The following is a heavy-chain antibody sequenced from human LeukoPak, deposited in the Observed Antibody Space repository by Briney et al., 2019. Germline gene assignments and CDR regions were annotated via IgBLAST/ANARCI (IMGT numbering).Heavy chain of an antibody. Sequence: GGSLRLSCAASGFTFSDYYMTWIRQAPGKGLEWVSYISSNVITIFYADSVKGRFTISRDNAKNSLYLQMNSLRAEDTAVYYCASDPSIYSYGPFDYWGQGTLVTVSS. CDR3: ASDPSIYSYGPFDY. V-gene: IGHV3-11*04. D-gene: IGHD5-18*01. J-gene: IGHJ4*02. CDR2: ISSNVITI. CDR1: GFTFSDYY.